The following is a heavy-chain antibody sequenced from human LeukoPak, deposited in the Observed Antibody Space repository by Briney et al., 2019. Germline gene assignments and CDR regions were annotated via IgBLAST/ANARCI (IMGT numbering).Heavy chain of an antibody. CDR2: ISSNGGST. V-gene: IGHV3-64*02. J-gene: IGHJ4*02. CDR1: GFTFSSYA. CDR3: AREYGDYVGLDY. Sequence: GGSLRLSCAASGFTFSSYAMHWVRQAPGKGLEYVSAISSNGGSTYYADSVKGIFTISRDNSKNTLYLQMGSLRAEDMAVYYCAREYGDYVGLDYWGQGTLVTVSS. D-gene: IGHD4-17*01.